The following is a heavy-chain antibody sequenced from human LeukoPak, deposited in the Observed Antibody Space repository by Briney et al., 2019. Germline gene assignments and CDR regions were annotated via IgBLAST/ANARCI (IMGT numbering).Heavy chain of an antibody. CDR1: GGSLYGYS. CDR3: ARGRGYSGYDYAFDI. Sequence: SETLSLTCAVYGGSLYGYSWSWIRQPPGKGLEWIGYVYHTGSTHYNPSLKTRVTISIDTSSNQFSLKLRSVTPADTAVYYCARGRGYSGYDYAFDIWGQGTLVTFSS. CDR2: VYHTGST. V-gene: IGHV4-34*11. J-gene: IGHJ3*02. D-gene: IGHD5-12*01.